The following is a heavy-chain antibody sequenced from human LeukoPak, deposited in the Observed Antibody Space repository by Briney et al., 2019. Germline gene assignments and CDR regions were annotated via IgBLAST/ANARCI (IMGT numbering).Heavy chain of an antibody. Sequence: SETLSLTCTVSGDSFSNGDYYCSWIRQHPGKGLECLACIYYIGDTYYNPSLKSRLTISLDTSKNVFSLKLHSVTAADTAIYHCARMPYCSRTNCLYYFDSWGQGTLVTVSS. CDR3: ARMPYCSRTNCLYYFDS. CDR2: IYYIGDT. CDR1: GDSFSNGDYY. D-gene: IGHD2-2*01. J-gene: IGHJ4*02. V-gene: IGHV4-31*03.